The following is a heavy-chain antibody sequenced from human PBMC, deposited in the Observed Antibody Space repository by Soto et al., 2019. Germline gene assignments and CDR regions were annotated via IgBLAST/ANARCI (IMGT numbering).Heavy chain of an antibody. Sequence: QVQLVQSGAEVKKPGASVKVSCKASGYTFTSYDINWVRQATGQGLEWMGWMNPNSGNTGYAQKFQGRVTMTMNTSISTAYIELSSLRSEDTAVYYCARVTVTRAHDAFDIWGQGTMVTVSS. V-gene: IGHV1-8*01. CDR1: GYTFTSYD. J-gene: IGHJ3*02. D-gene: IGHD4-17*01. CDR2: MNPNSGNT. CDR3: ARVTVTRAHDAFDI.